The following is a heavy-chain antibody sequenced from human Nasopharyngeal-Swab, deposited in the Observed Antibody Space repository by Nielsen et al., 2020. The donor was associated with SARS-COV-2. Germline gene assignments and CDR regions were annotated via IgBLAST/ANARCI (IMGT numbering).Heavy chain of an antibody. D-gene: IGHD3-22*01. CDR3: ARRVMIGPLGSFDI. CDR1: GGSISSGDYY. CDR2: IYYSGST. J-gene: IGHJ3*02. Sequence: SETLSLTCTVSGGSISSGDYYWSWIRQPPGKGLEWIGYIYYSGSTYYNPSLKSRVTISVDTSKNQFSLKLSSVTAADTAVYYCARRVMIGPLGSFDIWGQGTMVTVSS. V-gene: IGHV4-30-4*01.